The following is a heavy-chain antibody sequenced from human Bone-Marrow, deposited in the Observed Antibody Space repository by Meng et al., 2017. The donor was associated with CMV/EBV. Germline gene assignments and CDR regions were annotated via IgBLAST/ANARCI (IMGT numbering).Heavy chain of an antibody. CDR3: ARDVAGDGFSHFDY. Sequence: EVQLVESGGTLVQPGESLRLSCAVSGLSVSNSHMNWVRQAPGKGLEWVSIILTDGVTSYADSVKGRFTISRDNSKNTLYLQMNSLRLEDMAFYYCARDVAGDGFSHFDYWGQGTLVTVSS. J-gene: IGHJ4*02. CDR1: GLSVSNSH. CDR2: ILTDGVT. D-gene: IGHD3-16*01. V-gene: IGHV3-66*01.